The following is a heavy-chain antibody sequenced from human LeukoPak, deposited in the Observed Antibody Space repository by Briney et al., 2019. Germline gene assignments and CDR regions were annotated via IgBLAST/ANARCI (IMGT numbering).Heavy chain of an antibody. D-gene: IGHD6-13*01. V-gene: IGHV1-2*02. CDR3: ARVFSSSWNGFVDY. CDR2: INPNSGGT. CDR1: GYTFTGYY. Sequence: ASVKVSCKASGYTFTGYYMHWVRQAPGQGLEWMGWINPNSGGTNYAQKFQGRVTMTRDTSISTAYMELSRLRSDDTAVYYCARVFSSSWNGFVDYWGHGSLVTVSS. J-gene: IGHJ4*01.